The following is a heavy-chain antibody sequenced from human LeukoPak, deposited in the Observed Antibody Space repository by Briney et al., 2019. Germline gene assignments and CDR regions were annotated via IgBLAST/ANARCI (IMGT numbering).Heavy chain of an antibody. D-gene: IGHD3-10*01. CDR1: GYTFTSYD. J-gene: IGHJ4*02. V-gene: IGHV1-8*01. CDR2: MNPNSGNT. CDR3: ARGHYGSGRYYFDY. Sequence: GASVKVSCKASGYTFTSYDINWVRQAPGQGLEWMGWMNPNSGNTGYAQKFQGRVTMTRNTSISTAYMELSSLRSEDTAVYYCARGHYGSGRYYFDYWGQGTLVTVSS.